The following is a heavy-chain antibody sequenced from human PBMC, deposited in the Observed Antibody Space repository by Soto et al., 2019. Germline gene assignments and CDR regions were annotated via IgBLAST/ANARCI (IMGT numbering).Heavy chain of an antibody. V-gene: IGHV1-24*01. CDR3: ATAQRYFDWLLCY. D-gene: IGHD3-9*01. CDR2: FDPEDGET. Sequence: GASVKVSCKASGYTFTTYSMHWVRQAPGKGLEWMGGFDPEDGETIYAQKFQGRVTMTEDTSTDTAYMELSSLRSEDTAVYYCATAQRYFDWLLCYWGQGTLVTVSS. CDR1: GYTFTTYS. J-gene: IGHJ4*02.